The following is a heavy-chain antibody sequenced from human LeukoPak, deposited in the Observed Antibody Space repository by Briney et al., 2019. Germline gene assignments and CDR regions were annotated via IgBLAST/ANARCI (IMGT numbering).Heavy chain of an antibody. D-gene: IGHD2-8*01. CDR2: IKQDGSEK. Sequence: GGSLRLSCAASGFSISLYWMTWVRQAPGKGLEWVASIKQDGSEKYCVDSVKGRFTISRDNAKNSLYLQMNSLRPDDTALYYCSTDPRLLIYWGHGTLVTVSS. CDR1: GFSISLYW. J-gene: IGHJ4*01. V-gene: IGHV3-7*03. CDR3: STDPRLLIY.